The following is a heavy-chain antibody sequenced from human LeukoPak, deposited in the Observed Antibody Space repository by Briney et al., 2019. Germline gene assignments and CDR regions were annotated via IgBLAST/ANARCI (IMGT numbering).Heavy chain of an antibody. CDR1: GFTFSSYA. Sequence: GRSLRLSCAASGFTFSSYAMSWVRQAPGKGLEWVSAISGSGGSTYYADSVKGRFTISRDNSKNTLYLQMNSLRAEDTAVYYCAKDPGWYDGVYWGQGTLVTVSS. D-gene: IGHD6-19*01. CDR2: ISGSGGST. V-gene: IGHV3-23*01. CDR3: AKDPGWYDGVY. J-gene: IGHJ4*02.